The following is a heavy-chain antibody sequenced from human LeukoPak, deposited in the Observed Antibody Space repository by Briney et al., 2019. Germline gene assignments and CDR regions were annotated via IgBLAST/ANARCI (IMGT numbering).Heavy chain of an antibody. CDR1: GFTFSSYW. CDR3: AKDRYYDFWSGPHGMDV. V-gene: IGHV3-74*01. CDR2: INSDGSST. J-gene: IGHJ6*02. Sequence: GGSLRLSCAASGFTFSSYWMHWVRHAPGKGLVWVSRINSDGSSTSYADSVKGRFTFSRDNAKNSLYLQMNSLRAEDTALYYCAKDRYYDFWSGPHGMDVWGQGTTVTVSS. D-gene: IGHD3-3*01.